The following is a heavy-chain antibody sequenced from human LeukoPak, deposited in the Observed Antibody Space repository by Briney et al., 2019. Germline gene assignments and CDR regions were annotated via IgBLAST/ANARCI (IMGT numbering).Heavy chain of an antibody. D-gene: IGHD3-10*01. CDR2: ISSNGVST. CDR1: GFTFSSYT. J-gene: IGHJ3*02. V-gene: IGHV3-64*02. CDR3: ARGGPWFGAAFDI. Sequence: GGSLRLSCAASGFTFSSYTMHWVRQAPGKGLGYVSAISSNGVSTYYGASVKGRFTISRDNSKTTLYLQMGSLRAEDMAVYYCARGGPWFGAAFDIWGQGTMVTVSS.